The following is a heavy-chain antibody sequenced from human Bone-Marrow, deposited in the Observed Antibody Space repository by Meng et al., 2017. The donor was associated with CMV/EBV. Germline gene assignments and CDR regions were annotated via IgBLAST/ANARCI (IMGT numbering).Heavy chain of an antibody. J-gene: IGHJ4*02. D-gene: IGHD3-22*01. CDR3: AKDVDPMILVAMVYFDC. CDR1: GYTFTGYY. Sequence: SCKASGYTFTGYYMHWVRQAPGKGLEWVAFIRYDGGIKYYADSVKGRFTISRDNSKNTLFLQMDSLRPEDTAVYYCAKDVDPMILVAMVYFDCWGQGTLVTVSS. CDR2: IRYDGGIK. V-gene: IGHV3-30*02.